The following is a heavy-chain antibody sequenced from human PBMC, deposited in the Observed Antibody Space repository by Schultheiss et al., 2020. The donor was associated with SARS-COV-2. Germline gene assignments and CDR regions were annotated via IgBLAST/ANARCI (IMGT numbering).Heavy chain of an antibody. D-gene: IGHD5-24*01. Sequence: GGSLRLSCAASGFTFSRYNMHWVRQAPGKGLEWVSSVSSTGTYMYYADSVKGRFTISRDNPRSSLYLQMNSLRAEDTAEYYCASRRWLQGDYWGQGTLVTVSS. CDR3: ASRRWLQGDY. J-gene: IGHJ4*02. CDR2: VSSTGTYM. V-gene: IGHV3-21*04. CDR1: GFTFSRYN.